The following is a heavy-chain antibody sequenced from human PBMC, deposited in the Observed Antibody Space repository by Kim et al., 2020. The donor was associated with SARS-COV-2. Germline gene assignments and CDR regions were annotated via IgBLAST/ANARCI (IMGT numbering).Heavy chain of an antibody. V-gene: IGHV3-48*03. CDR3: ATDGGDFRDSSSHAPNWFDT. Sequence: GGSLRLSCKTSGFNFSNYEMNWVRQAPGKGLEWVSYTTRSGATTHYADSVKGRFTISRDNAANSLFLQMSDLRAEDTATYFCATDGGDFRDSSSHAPNWFDTWGQGALVTVSS. D-gene: IGHD3-22*01. CDR1: GFNFSNYE. CDR2: TTRSGATT. J-gene: IGHJ5*02.